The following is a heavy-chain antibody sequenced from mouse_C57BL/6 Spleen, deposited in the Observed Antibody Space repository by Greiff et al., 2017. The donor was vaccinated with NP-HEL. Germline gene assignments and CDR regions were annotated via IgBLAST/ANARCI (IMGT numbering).Heavy chain of an antibody. D-gene: IGHD2-3*01. Sequence: EVMLVESGGGLVKPGGSLKLSCAASGFTFSSYAMSWVRQTPEKRLEWVATISDGGSYTYYPDNVKGRFTISRDNAKNNLYLQMSHLKSEDTAMYYCARDPYDGYYVGYFDVWGTGTTVTVSS. CDR2: ISDGGSYT. J-gene: IGHJ1*03. V-gene: IGHV5-4*01. CDR1: GFTFSSYA. CDR3: ARDPYDGYYVGYFDV.